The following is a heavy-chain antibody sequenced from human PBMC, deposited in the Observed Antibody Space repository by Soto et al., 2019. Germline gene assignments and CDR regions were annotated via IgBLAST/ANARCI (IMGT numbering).Heavy chain of an antibody. V-gene: IGHV4-39*01. D-gene: IGHD2-15*01. CDR2: IFYSGST. J-gene: IGHJ5*02. Sequence: SETLSLTCTVSSGSISSTIYSLDWIRQPPGNGLEWIGSIFYSGSTYYNPSLKSRVTISVDTSKNQFSLTLTSVTAADTAVYYCARQCRGVTCHWFVPWGQGTLVTVSS. CDR3: ARQCRGVTCHWFVP. CDR1: SGSISSTIYS.